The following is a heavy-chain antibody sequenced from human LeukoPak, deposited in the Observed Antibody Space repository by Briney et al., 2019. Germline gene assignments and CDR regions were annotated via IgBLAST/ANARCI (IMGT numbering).Heavy chain of an antibody. V-gene: IGHV3-74*01. CDR1: GFTFSNYW. CDR2: VHSDGSYT. Sequence: GGSLRLSCAASGFTFSNYWMHWVRQAPGKGLMWVSRVHSDGSYTNYADSVKGRFTISRDNAKSTLYLQMNSLRAEDTAVYYCARDGLGYSYDYWGQGTLVTVSS. D-gene: IGHD5-18*01. J-gene: IGHJ4*02. CDR3: ARDGLGYSYDY.